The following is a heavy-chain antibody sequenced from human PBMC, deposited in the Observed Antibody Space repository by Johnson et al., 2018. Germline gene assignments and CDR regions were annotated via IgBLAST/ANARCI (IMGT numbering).Heavy chain of an antibody. CDR1: GFAFDDSA. D-gene: IGHD6-19*01. CDR3: AKAHSSGWYTYLQY. CDR2: ISWTSGTI. Sequence: VQLVQAGGGLVQPGRSLRLSCAASGFAFDDSAMHWVRQAPGKGLAWVSGISWTSGTIGYADSVKGRFPISRDKAKTSLYQQMNSLRAEDTALYYCAKAHSSGWYTYLQYWGQGTLVTVSS. V-gene: IGHV3-9*01. J-gene: IGHJ1*01.